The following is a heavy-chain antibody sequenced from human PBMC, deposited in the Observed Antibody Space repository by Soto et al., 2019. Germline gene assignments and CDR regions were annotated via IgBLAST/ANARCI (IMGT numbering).Heavy chain of an antibody. V-gene: IGHV3-23*01. J-gene: IGHJ4*02. CDR2: ISGSGGST. CDR1: GFPFSSFS. D-gene: IGHD2-2*01. CDR3: AKDRYCSSTSCYAGYY. Sequence: PGGSLRLSCASSGFPFSSFSMILLRQAPGKGLEWVSGISGSGGSTSVADSVKGRFTISRDNSKNTLYLQMNSLRAEDTAVYYCAKDRYCSSTSCYAGYYWGQGTLVTVS.